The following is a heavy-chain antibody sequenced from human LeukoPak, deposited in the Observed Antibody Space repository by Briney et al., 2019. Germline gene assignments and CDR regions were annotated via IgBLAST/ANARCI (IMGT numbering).Heavy chain of an antibody. CDR3: ASPSRNRYCFDY. D-gene: IGHD1-14*01. CDR1: GYSISSGYY. Sequence: SETLSLTCAVSGYSISSGYYWGWIRQPPGKGLEWIGSIYHSGSTYYNPSLKSRVTISVDTSKNQFSLKLSSVTAADTAVYYCASPSRNRYCFDYWGQGTLVTVSS. V-gene: IGHV4-38-2*01. CDR2: IYHSGST. J-gene: IGHJ4*02.